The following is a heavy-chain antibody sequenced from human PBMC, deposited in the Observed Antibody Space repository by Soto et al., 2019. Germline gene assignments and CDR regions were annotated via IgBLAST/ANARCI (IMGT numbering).Heavy chain of an antibody. CDR2: IYYSGST. Sequence: SETLSLTCTVSGGSVSSGSYYWSWIRQPPGKGLEWIGYIYYSGSTNYNPSLKSRVTISVDTSKNQFSLKLSSVTAADTAVYYCAGMSRPDYYDSSGYKDYWGQGTLVTVS. CDR1: GGSVSSGSYY. CDR3: AGMSRPDYYDSSGYKDY. D-gene: IGHD3-22*01. V-gene: IGHV4-61*01. J-gene: IGHJ4*02.